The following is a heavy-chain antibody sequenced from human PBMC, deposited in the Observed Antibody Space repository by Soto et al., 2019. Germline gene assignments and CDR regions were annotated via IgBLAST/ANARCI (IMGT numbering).Heavy chain of an antibody. Sequence: GGSLRLSCAASGFTLSSSAMKWVRQAPGKGLEWVSVIGSGGDGIHYADSVKGRFTISRDNSKNTVNLQMNSLRAEDTAVYYCATGGYYDSSGYYPLGHWGQGTLVTVSS. CDR3: ATGGYYDSSGYYPLGH. J-gene: IGHJ4*02. CDR2: IGSGGDGI. D-gene: IGHD3-22*01. CDR1: GFTLSSSA. V-gene: IGHV3-23*01.